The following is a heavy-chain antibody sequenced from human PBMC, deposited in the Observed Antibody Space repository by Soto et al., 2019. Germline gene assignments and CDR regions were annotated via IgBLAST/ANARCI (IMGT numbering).Heavy chain of an antibody. CDR1: GFTFGSYT. J-gene: IGHJ4*02. CDR2: ISSASSYI. D-gene: IGHD5-18*01. V-gene: IGHV3-21*02. Sequence: VQLVESGGGLVKPGGSLRLSCATSGFTFGSYTMNWVRQAPGKGLEWVSCISSASSYIYYADSVQGRFTISRDNSEKSLYLHMNSLRAEDTAVYYCARRSGYAYGSLDHWGQGVLVTVYS. CDR3: ARRSGYAYGSLDH.